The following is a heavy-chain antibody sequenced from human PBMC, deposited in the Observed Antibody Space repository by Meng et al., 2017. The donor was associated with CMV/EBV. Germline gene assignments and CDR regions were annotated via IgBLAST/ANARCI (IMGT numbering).Heavy chain of an antibody. Sequence: ASVKVSCKVSGYTLTELSRHWVRQAPGKGLEWMGGFEPEDGETIYAQKFQGRVTMTEDTSTDTAYMELSSLRSEDTAVYYCATGGYSSGWYYYWGQGTLVTVSS. CDR2: FEPEDGET. J-gene: IGHJ4*02. CDR3: ATGGYSSGWYYY. V-gene: IGHV1-24*01. D-gene: IGHD6-19*01. CDR1: GYTLTELS.